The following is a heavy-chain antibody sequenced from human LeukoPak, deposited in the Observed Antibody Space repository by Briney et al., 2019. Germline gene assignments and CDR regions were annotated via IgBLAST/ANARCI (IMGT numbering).Heavy chain of an antibody. CDR3: AKEGRSLQTY. CDR1: GFMFSSNW. Sequence: GGSLRLSCAASGFMFSSNWMSWVRLAPGKGLEWVANIKEDGTETYYVDSVKGRFTISRDNAKNSLYLQMNSLRVEDTAIYYCAKEGRSLQTYWGQGTLVTVSS. CDR2: IKEDGTET. J-gene: IGHJ4*02. D-gene: IGHD5-24*01. V-gene: IGHV3-7*03.